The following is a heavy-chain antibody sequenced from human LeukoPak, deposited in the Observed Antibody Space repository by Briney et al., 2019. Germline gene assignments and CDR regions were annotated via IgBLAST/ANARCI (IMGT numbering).Heavy chain of an antibody. CDR2: FFYTGST. Sequence: PSETLSLTCAVSGGSISGYYWSWIRQPPGKGLEWIGYFFYTGSTKYNPSLKSRVTISVDTSKNQFSLKLSSVTAADTAVYYCARGIWLLSHLGWFDPWGQGTLVTVSS. J-gene: IGHJ5*02. V-gene: IGHV4-59*01. CDR3: ARGIWLLSHLGWFDP. D-gene: IGHD3-3*01. CDR1: GGSISGYY.